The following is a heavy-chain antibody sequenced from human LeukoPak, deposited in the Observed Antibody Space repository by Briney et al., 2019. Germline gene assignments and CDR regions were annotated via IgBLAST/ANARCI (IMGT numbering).Heavy chain of an antibody. V-gene: IGHV3-9*01. J-gene: IGHJ4*02. CDR3: THSSGTG. D-gene: IGHD6-19*01. CDR1: GFTFDDYA. Sequence: GRFLRLSCAASGFTFDDYAMHWVRQAPGKGLEWVSGISWNSGSIGYADSVKGRFTISRDNAKNSLYLQMNSLRAEDTALYYCTHSSGTGWGQGTLVTVSS. CDR2: ISWNSGSI.